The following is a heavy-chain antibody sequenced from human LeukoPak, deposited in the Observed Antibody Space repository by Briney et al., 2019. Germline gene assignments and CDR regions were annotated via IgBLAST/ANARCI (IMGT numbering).Heavy chain of an antibody. Sequence: ASVKVSCKASGYTFTSYSMHWVRQAPGQRLEWIGWINVVSGDTKFSQRFQGRVTITRDTSVTTDYMELSSLRSEDTGVYYCARDAYNYFFDYWGQGTQVTVSS. CDR3: ARDAYNYFFDY. V-gene: IGHV1-3*01. D-gene: IGHD5-24*01. J-gene: IGHJ4*02. CDR2: INVVSGDT. CDR1: GYTFTSYS.